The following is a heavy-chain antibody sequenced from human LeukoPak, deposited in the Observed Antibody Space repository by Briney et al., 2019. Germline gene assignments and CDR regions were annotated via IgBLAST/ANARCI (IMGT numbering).Heavy chain of an antibody. V-gene: IGHV4-59*12. CDR3: ARDPSSSWYFDAFDI. D-gene: IGHD6-13*01. J-gene: IGHJ3*02. Sequence: SETLSLTCTGSNVSMTNNYWSWIRQPPGKGLEGVGYIYSSGSTIYNPSLKSRVTISIDTSKNQFSLKLSSVTAADTAVYYCARDPSSSWYFDAFDIWGQGTMVTVSS. CDR2: IYSSGST. CDR1: NVSMTNNY.